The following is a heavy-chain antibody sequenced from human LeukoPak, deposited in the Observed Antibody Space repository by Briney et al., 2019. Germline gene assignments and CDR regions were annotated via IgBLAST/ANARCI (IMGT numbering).Heavy chain of an antibody. Sequence: GGSLRLSCAASGFTFSSYSMNWVRQAPGKGLEWVGFIRSKAYGGTTEYAASVKGRFTISRDDSKSIAYLQMNSLKTEDTAVYYCTRAPMAYYDFWSGERGYYYMDVWGKGTTVTVSS. CDR3: TRAPMAYYDFWSGERGYYYMDV. CDR1: GFTFSSYS. D-gene: IGHD3-3*01. J-gene: IGHJ6*03. V-gene: IGHV3-49*04. CDR2: IRSKAYGGTT.